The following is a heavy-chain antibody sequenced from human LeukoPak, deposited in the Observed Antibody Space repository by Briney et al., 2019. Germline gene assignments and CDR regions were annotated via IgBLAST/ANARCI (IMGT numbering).Heavy chain of an antibody. CDR1: GGSISDYY. Sequence: SETLSLTCTVPGGSISDYYWSWIRQPPGKGLEWIGYVSHSGSTNSNPALRSRVTMSVDTSKNQLSLKLTSVTAADTAVYYCARQSYDYGANGRNWFDPWGHGAQVTVSS. CDR3: ARQSYDYGANGRNWFDP. CDR2: VSHSGST. D-gene: IGHD4/OR15-4a*01. J-gene: IGHJ5*02. V-gene: IGHV4-59*08.